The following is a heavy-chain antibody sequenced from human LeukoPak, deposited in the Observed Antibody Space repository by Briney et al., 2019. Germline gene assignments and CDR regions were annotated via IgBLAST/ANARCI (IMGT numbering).Heavy chain of an antibody. CDR2: INHSGST. V-gene: IGHV4-34*01. J-gene: IGHJ4*02. CDR3: ARGQSKLYAIPNYFDY. Sequence: SETLSLTCAAYGGSFSGYYWSWIRQPPGKGLEWIGEINHSGSTNYNPSLKSRVTISVDTSKNQFSLKLSSVTAADTAVYYCARGQSKLYAIPNYFDYWGQGTLVTVSS. CDR1: GGSFSGYY. D-gene: IGHD2-8*01.